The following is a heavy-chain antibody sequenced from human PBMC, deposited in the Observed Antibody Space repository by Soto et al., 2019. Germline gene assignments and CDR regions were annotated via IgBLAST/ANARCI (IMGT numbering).Heavy chain of an antibody. CDR3: ARDFYPLAYYFDP. CDR1: GYTFINHG. Sequence: QVQLVQSEAEVKKPGASVKVSCEASGYTFINHGISWVRQAPGQGLEWMGWVSGSNGNTKYAPKFQARVTMTTETSTSTAHMELRNLRSDDTAVYFCARDFYPLAYYFDPWGQGTLVTVSS. CDR2: VSGSNGNT. J-gene: IGHJ4*02. V-gene: IGHV1-18*04.